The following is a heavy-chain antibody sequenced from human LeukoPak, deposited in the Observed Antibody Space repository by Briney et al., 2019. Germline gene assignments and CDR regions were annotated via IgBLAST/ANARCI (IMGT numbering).Heavy chain of an antibody. CDR1: GVSIGTYY. CDR3: ARHIGGGIEDMDV. J-gene: IGHJ6*03. D-gene: IGHD3-16*02. CDR2: IYVTGSN. Sequence: SETLSLSCIVSGVSIGTYYLSWIRQSPGKGLEWIGYIYVTGSNRYYTSLQRPATITVDTSRNQFFLKISSVTAADTAVYYCARHIGGGIEDMDVWGTGTKVTVSS. V-gene: IGHV4-59*08.